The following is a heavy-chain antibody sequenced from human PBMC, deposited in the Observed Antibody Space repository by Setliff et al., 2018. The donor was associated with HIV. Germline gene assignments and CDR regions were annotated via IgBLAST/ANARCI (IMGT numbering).Heavy chain of an antibody. CDR1: GGSIIDHY. V-gene: IGHV4-4*08. Sequence: SETLSLTCTVSGGSIIDHYWSWIRQPPGKTLELIGYIYTSGSTNYNPSLRSRVTISVDTSKNQFSLNLNSVIAADTAIYYCARFVGTYNWFDSWGQGTLVTVSS. CDR2: IYTSGST. CDR3: ARFVGTYNWFDS. D-gene: IGHD1-1*01. J-gene: IGHJ5*01.